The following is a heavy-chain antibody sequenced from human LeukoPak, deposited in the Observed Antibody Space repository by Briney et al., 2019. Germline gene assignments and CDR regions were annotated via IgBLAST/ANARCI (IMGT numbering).Heavy chain of an antibody. V-gene: IGHV3-9*01. CDR1: GFTFDDYA. Sequence: GGSLRLSCAASGFTFDDYAMRWVRQAPGKGLGWVSGICWNSGSIGYADYVKGRFTISRDNAKNSLYLQMNSLRAEDTALYYCAKDTIAARPYYYYGMDVWGQGTTVTVSS. J-gene: IGHJ6*02. CDR2: ICWNSGSI. D-gene: IGHD6-6*01. CDR3: AKDTIAARPYYYYGMDV.